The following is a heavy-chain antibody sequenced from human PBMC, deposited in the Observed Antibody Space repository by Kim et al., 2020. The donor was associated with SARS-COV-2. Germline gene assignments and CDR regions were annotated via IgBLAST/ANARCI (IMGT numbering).Heavy chain of an antibody. V-gene: IGHV3-48*03. D-gene: IGHD3-3*01. CDR3: ARRAYDFWSGSGVYYYYYYGMDV. J-gene: IGHJ6*02. Sequence: GGSLRLSCAASGFTFSSYEMNWVRQAPGKGLEWVSYISSSGSTIYYADSVKGRFTISRDNAKNSLYLQMNSLRAEDTAVYYCARRAYDFWSGSGVYYYYYYGMDVWGQGTTVTVSS. CDR1: GFTFSSYE. CDR2: ISSSGSTI.